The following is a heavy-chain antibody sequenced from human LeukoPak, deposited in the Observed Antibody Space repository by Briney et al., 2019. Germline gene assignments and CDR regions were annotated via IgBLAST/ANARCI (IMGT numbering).Heavy chain of an antibody. CDR2: INTVSGTI. CDR1: GITFRSYS. CDR3: ARDSSYSFDY. Sequence: GGSLRLCCAATGITFRSYSMNWLRQATGKGLDGVSYINTVSGTINYAESVKGRFTISRDNAKNSLYLQMNNLRAEDTAVYYCARDSSYSFDYWGQGTLVTVSS. J-gene: IGHJ4*02. V-gene: IGHV3-48*01. D-gene: IGHD2-15*01.